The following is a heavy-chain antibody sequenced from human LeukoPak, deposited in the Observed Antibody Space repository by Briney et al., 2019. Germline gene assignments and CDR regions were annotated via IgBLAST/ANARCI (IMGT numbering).Heavy chain of an antibody. V-gene: IGHV4-30-4*01. Sequence: SETLSLTCTVSGGSISRGDYYWSWIRQPPGKGLEWIGYIYYSGSTYYNPSLKSRVTISVDTSKNQFSLKLSSVTAADTAVYYCAAQYQLLSNWFDPWGQGTLVTVSS. CDR2: IYYSGST. CDR3: AAQYQLLSNWFDP. D-gene: IGHD2-2*01. CDR1: GGSISRGDYY. J-gene: IGHJ5*02.